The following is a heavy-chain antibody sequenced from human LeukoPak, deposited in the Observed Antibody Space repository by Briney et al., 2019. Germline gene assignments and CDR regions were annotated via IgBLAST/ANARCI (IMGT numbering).Heavy chain of an antibody. CDR2: FDPEDGET. J-gene: IGHJ4*02. CDR3: ATAKTSILGELSFCDY. Sequence: GASVKVSCKVSGYTLTELSMHWVRQAPGKGLECMGGFDPEDGETIYAQKFQGRVTMTEDTSTDTAYMELSSLRSEDTAVYYCATAKTSILGELSFCDYWGQGTLVTVSS. D-gene: IGHD3-16*02. CDR1: GYTLTELS. V-gene: IGHV1-24*01.